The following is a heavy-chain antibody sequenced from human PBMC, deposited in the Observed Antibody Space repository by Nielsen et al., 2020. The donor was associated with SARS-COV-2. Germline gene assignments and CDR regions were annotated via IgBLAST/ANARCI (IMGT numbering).Heavy chain of an antibody. V-gene: IGHV3-30*18. J-gene: IGHJ6*02. CDR3: AKDLPGYGSGSYYNHYGMDV. CDR2: ISYDGSNK. Sequence: GESLKISCAASGFTFSSYGMHWVRQAPGKGLEWVAVISYDGSNKYYADSVKGRFTISRDNSKNTLYLQMNSLRAEDTAVYYCAKDLPGYGSGSYYNHYGMDVWGQGTTVTVSS. CDR1: GFTFSSYG. D-gene: IGHD3-10*01.